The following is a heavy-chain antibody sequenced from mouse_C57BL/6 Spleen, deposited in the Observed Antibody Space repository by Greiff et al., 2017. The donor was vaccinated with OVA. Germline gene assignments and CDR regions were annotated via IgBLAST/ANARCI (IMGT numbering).Heavy chain of an antibody. CDR3: ARDRGSNYPFAY. Sequence: EVKLMESGPGLVKPSQSLSLTCSVTGYSITSGYYWNWIRQFPGNKLEWMGYISYDGSNNYNPSLKNRISITRDTSKNQFFLKLNSVTTEDTATYYCARDRGSNYPFAYWGQGTLVTVSA. D-gene: IGHD2-5*01. J-gene: IGHJ3*01. V-gene: IGHV3-6*01. CDR1: GYSITSGYY. CDR2: ISYDGSN.